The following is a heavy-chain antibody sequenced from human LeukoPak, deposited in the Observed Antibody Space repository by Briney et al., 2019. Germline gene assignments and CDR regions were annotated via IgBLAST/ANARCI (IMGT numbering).Heavy chain of an antibody. CDR1: GGSFTTSSHY. CDR3: TRLTWTDADDF. Sequence: PSETLSLTCTVSGGSFTTSSHYWGWIRQPPGTGLEWIGSLYNSGSTYYNPSLQSRVTISVETSKNQISLKLTSVTTADTAVYYCTRLTWTDADDFWGQGTLVSVSS. V-gene: IGHV4-39*01. D-gene: IGHD3/OR15-3a*01. J-gene: IGHJ4*02. CDR2: LYNSGST.